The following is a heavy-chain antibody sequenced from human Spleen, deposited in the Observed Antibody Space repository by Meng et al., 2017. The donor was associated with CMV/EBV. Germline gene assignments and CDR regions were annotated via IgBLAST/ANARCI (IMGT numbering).Heavy chain of an antibody. CDR3: ARGARGSSTLYPYNFDH. V-gene: IGHV3-20*04. CDR2: IKWNGGST. CDR1: GFTFDGHG. D-gene: IGHD6-13*01. J-gene: IGHJ4*02. Sequence: GESLKISCAASGFTFDGHGMSWVRQVPGKGLEWVAGIKWNGGSTDYADSVKGRFTISRDNAKNSLYLQMNSLRAEDTALYYCARGARGSSTLYPYNFDHWGQGTLVTVSS.